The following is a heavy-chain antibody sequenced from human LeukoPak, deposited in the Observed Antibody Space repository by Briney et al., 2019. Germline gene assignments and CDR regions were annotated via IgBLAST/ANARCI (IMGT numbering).Heavy chain of an antibody. CDR2: ISGSGGST. CDR1: GFTFSDYY. Sequence: GGSLRLSCAASGFTFSDYYMSWIRQAPGKGLEWVSAISGSGGSTYYADSVKGRFTISRDNSKNTLYLQMNSLRAEDTAVYYRAKDSLHCSSTSCPIFDYWGQGTLVTVSS. V-gene: IGHV3-23*01. J-gene: IGHJ4*02. D-gene: IGHD2-2*01. CDR3: AKDSLHCSSTSCPIFDY.